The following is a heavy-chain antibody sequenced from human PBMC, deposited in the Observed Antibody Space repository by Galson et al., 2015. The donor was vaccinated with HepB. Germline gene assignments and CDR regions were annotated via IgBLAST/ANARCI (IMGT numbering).Heavy chain of an antibody. V-gene: IGHV3-30-3*02. D-gene: IGHD6-13*01. CDR1: GFTFSSYA. CDR2: ISYDGSNK. J-gene: IGHJ4*02. Sequence: SLRLSCAASGFTFSSYAMHWVRQAPGKGLEWVAVISYDGSNKYYADSVKGRFTISRDNSKNTLYLQMNSLRAEDTAVYYCAKESSSWPDFDYWGQGTLVTVSS. CDR3: AKESSSWPDFDY.